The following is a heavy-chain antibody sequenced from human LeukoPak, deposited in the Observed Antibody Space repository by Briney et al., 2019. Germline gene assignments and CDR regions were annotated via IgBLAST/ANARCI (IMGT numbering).Heavy chain of an antibody. D-gene: IGHD3-16*02. CDR3: ARLTFGGVIALDY. CDR1: GYSFTSYW. V-gene: IGHV5-51*01. CDR2: IYPGDSDT. Sequence: LGESLKISCKGSGYSFTSYWIGWVRQMPGKGLEWMGIIYPGDSDTRYSPSFQGQVTISADKSIGTAYLQWSSLKASGTAMYYCARLTFGGVIALDYWGQGTLVTVSS. J-gene: IGHJ4*02.